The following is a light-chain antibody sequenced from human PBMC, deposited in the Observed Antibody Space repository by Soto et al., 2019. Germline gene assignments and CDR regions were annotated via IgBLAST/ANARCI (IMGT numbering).Light chain of an antibody. CDR1: QSISSW. CDR2: KAS. CDR3: QQYNSYSSLT. V-gene: IGKV1-5*03. J-gene: IGKJ1*01. Sequence: DIQMTQSPSTLSASVGDRVTITCRASQSISSWLAWYQQKPGKAPKLLIYKASSLESGVPSRFSGSGSGTEFTLTISSLQPDGFATYYCQQYNSYSSLTFGQGTKVEIK.